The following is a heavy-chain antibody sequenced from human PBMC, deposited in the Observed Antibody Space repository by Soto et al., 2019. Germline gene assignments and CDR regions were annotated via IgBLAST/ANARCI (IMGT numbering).Heavy chain of an antibody. Sequence: GGSLRLSXAASGFTFSSYSMNWVRQAPGKGLEWVSYISSSSSTIYYADSVKGRFTISRDNAKNSLYLQMNSLRDEDTAVYYCATVAVAGTGAIDYWGQGTLVTVSS. CDR1: GFTFSSYS. CDR2: ISSSSSTI. V-gene: IGHV3-48*02. D-gene: IGHD6-19*01. J-gene: IGHJ4*02. CDR3: ATVAVAGTGAIDY.